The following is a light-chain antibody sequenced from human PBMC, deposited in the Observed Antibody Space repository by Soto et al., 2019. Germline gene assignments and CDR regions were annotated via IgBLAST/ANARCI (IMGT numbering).Light chain of an antibody. V-gene: IGKV3-20*01. CDR3: QQSGDSPRT. CDR2: GAS. J-gene: IGKJ1*01. CDR1: QSVSNTY. Sequence: EVVLTQSPGTLSLSPGERATLSCRASQSVSNTYLAWYQQKPGQAPRLLIYGASSRATGIPDRFSGSGSETDFTLTLSRLEPEDFAVYYCQQSGDSPRTCGQGTEVEIK.